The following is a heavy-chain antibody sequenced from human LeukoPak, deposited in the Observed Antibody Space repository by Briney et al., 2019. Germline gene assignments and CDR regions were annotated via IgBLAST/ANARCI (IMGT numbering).Heavy chain of an antibody. J-gene: IGHJ4*02. CDR2: ISYDASNK. V-gene: IGHV3-30*18. CDR1: GFTFNTYG. CDR3: AKGVGGYTIGYYFDY. Sequence: GGSLRLSCAASGFTFNTYGMHWVRQAPGKGREWVAVISYDASNKSYADPVKGRFTISRDYSKNTVYLQMNSLRAEDTAVYFCAKGVGGYTIGYYFDYWGQGTPVTVSS. D-gene: IGHD5-18*01.